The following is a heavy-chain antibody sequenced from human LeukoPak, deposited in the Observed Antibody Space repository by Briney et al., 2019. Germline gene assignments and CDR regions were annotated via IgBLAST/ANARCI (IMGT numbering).Heavy chain of an antibody. Sequence: GGSLRLSCAASGFTFSSYAMSWVRQAPGKGLEWVSAISGSGGSTYYADSVKGRFTISRDNSKNTLYLQMNSLRAEDTAVYYCARAGAYCGGGCPGEGAFDIWGQGTMVTVSS. CDR2: ISGSGGST. V-gene: IGHV3-23*01. J-gene: IGHJ3*02. D-gene: IGHD2-21*02. CDR1: GFTFSSYA. CDR3: ARAGAYCGGGCPGEGAFDI.